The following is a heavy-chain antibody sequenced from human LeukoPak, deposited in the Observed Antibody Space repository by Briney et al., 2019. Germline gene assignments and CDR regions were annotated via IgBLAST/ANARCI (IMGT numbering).Heavy chain of an antibody. CDR2: IRYDGSNK. V-gene: IGHV3-30*02. D-gene: IGHD6-13*01. Sequence: GGSLRLSCAASGFTFSTYGMHWVRQAPGKGLEWVAFIRYDGSNKYYADSVKGRFTISRDNSKNTVYLQMNSLRAEDTAVYYCARESGIAAALDLWGQGTLVTVSS. J-gene: IGHJ5*02. CDR3: ARESGIAAALDL. CDR1: GFTFSTYG.